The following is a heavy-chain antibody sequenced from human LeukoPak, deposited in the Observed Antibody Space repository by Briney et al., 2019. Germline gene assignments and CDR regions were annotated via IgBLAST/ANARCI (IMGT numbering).Heavy chain of an antibody. D-gene: IGHD2-15*01. CDR2: ISGAGGTT. CDR3: AKDLSGGSQYYFDY. CDR1: GFSFSDSA. V-gene: IGHV3-23*01. J-gene: IGHJ4*02. Sequence: GGSLRLSCAASGFSFSDSAMSWARQAPGKGLEWVSGISGAGGTTNYADSVKGRFTVSRDNSKNTLYLQMNSLRAEDTAVYYCAKDLSGGSQYYFDYWGQGTLVTVSS.